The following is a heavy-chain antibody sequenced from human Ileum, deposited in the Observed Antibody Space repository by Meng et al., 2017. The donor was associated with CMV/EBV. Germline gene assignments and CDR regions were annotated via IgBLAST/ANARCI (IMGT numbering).Heavy chain of an antibody. CDR2: INNDGNTA. V-gene: IGHV3-74*01. J-gene: IGHJ6*02. Sequence: GGSLRLSCAASGFTFRDYWMHWVRQSPGKGLVWVSRINNDGNTADYADSVKGRFTISRDNTKNTLYLQMNSLRAEDTAVYYCAKGDILTGYFYNYYYYYGMDVWGQGTTVTVSS. CDR3: AKGDILTGYFYNYYYYYGMDV. D-gene: IGHD3-9*01. CDR1: GFTFRDYW.